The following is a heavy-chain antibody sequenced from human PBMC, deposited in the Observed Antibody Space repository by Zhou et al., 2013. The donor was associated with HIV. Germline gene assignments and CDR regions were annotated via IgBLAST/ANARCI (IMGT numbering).Heavy chain of an antibody. V-gene: IGHV1-8*01. D-gene: IGHD2-21*02. CDR1: GYTFTSYD. Sequence: VQLVQSGAEVKKPGASVKVSCKASGYTFTSYDFIWVRQATGQGLEWMGWLNPKSGHTGYAQKFQGRVTITGNTSINTAYMKLTSLRSEDTAVYYCASGCLGGDCSFDHWGQGTLVTVSA. CDR3: ASGCLGGDCSFDH. CDR2: LNPKSGHT. J-gene: IGHJ4*02.